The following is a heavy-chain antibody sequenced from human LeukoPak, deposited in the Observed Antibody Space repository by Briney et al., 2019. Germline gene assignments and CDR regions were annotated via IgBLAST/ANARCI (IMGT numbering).Heavy chain of an antibody. Sequence: GGSLRLSCAASGFTFSNYEMNWVRQAPGKGLEWVSYISSSGSTIYYADSVKGRFTISRDNAKNSLYLQMNSLRAEDTALYYCARDRTKGALSLDVWGKGTTVTVSS. CDR2: ISSSGSTI. J-gene: IGHJ6*04. V-gene: IGHV3-48*03. CDR1: GFTFSNYE. CDR3: ARDRTKGALSLDV.